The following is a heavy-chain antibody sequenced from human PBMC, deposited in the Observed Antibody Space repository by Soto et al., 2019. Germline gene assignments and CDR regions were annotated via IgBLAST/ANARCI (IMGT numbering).Heavy chain of an antibody. CDR3: ARGGFVAGLYNALDA. J-gene: IGHJ6*02. CDR1: GGTLSTNA. Sequence: QVQLVQSGAEVKKAGSSVKVSCKTSGGTLSTNAISWVRQAPGQGLEGMGAIIPMFGSPKYAQKLQGRVTITADNPTSTIYMEMISLTSADTAVYYCARGGFVAGLYNALDAWGQGTTVAVAS. D-gene: IGHD6-19*01. V-gene: IGHV1-69*06. CDR2: IIPMFGSP.